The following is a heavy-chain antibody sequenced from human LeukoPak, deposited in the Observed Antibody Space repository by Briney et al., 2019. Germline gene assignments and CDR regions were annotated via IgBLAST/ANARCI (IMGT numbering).Heavy chain of an antibody. V-gene: IGHV3-21*01. CDR2: ISSSSSYI. J-gene: IGHJ4*02. CDR3: AKDGGLNNIVGASNFDY. CDR1: GFTFSSYS. Sequence: KPGGSLRLSCAASGFTFSSYSMSWVRQAPGKGLEWVSSISSSSSYIYYADSVKGRFTISRDNSKNTLYLQMNSLRAEDTAVYYCAKDGGLNNIVGASNFDYWGQGTLVTVSS. D-gene: IGHD1-26*01.